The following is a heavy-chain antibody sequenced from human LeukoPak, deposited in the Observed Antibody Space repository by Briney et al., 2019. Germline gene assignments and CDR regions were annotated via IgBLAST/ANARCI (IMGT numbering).Heavy chain of an antibody. J-gene: IGHJ4*02. CDR1: GFTFDDYA. D-gene: IGHD1-7*01. Sequence: GGSLRLSCAASGFTFDDYAMHWVRQAPGKGLEWVSGISWNSGSIGYADSVKGRFTISRDNAKNSLYLQVNSLRAEDMALYYCAKALGAGTTSYFDYWGQGTLVTVSS. V-gene: IGHV3-9*03. CDR3: AKALGAGTTSYFDY. CDR2: ISWNSGSI.